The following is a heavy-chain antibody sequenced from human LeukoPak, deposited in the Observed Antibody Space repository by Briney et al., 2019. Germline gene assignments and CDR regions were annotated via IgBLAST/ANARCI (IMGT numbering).Heavy chain of an antibody. V-gene: IGHV3-64D*06. CDR1: GFTFSTYA. J-gene: IGHJ6*02. CDR3: VVYYYDDADV. CDR2: ISSNGGST. Sequence: GGSLRLSCSASGFTFSTYAIHWVRQAPGKGLEYVSAISSNGGSTYYADSVKGRFTISRDNSKSMLYLQMSSLRAEDTAVYYCVVYYYDDADVWGQGTTVTVSS.